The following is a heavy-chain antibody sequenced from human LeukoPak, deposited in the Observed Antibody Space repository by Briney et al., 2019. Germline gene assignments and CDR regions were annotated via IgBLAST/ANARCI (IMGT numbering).Heavy chain of an antibody. Sequence: ASVKVSCKASGFTFTAYYMHWVRQAPGQGLEWMGWINPNSGGTNYAQKFQGRVTMTRDTSISTAYMELRSLRSDDTAVYYCARDRRRGYYGSGSYLGDAFDIWGQGTMVTVSS. J-gene: IGHJ3*02. D-gene: IGHD3-10*01. CDR2: INPNSGGT. V-gene: IGHV1-2*02. CDR1: GFTFTAYY. CDR3: ARDRRRGYYGSGSYLGDAFDI.